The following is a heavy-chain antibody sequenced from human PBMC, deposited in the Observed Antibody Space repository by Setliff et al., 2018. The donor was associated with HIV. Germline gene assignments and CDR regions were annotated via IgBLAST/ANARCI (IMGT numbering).Heavy chain of an antibody. V-gene: IGHV1-69*13. CDR1: GGSFSSFA. CDR3: ARGRWLQSFDY. Sequence: SVKVSCKVSGGSFSSFAISWVRQAPGHGLEWMGGIIPVSGTTNYAQKVQGRVTLSADESTSTAYMQLSSLTSEDTAVYYCARGRWLQSFDYWGQGTLVTVS. D-gene: IGHD5-12*01. CDR2: IIPVSGTT. J-gene: IGHJ4*02.